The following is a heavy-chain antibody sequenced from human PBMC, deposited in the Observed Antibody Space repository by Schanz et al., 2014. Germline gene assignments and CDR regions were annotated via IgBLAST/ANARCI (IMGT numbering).Heavy chain of an antibody. Sequence: QVQLVQSGAEVKKPGSSVKVSCKASGGTFSTYTISWVRQAPGQGLEWMGRIIPILGIANYAQKFQGRVTITADTSTTTAYMELRSLRSDDTALYYCTRGGYSYALSAFDIWGQGTMVTVSS. CDR2: IIPILGIA. CDR1: GGTFSTYT. CDR3: TRGGYSYALSAFDI. D-gene: IGHD5-18*01. J-gene: IGHJ3*02. V-gene: IGHV1-69*02.